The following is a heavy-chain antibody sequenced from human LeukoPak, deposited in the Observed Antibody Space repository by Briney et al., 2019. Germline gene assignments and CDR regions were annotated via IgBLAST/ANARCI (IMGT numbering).Heavy chain of an antibody. CDR2: ISANDGKT. D-gene: IGHD1-1*01. Sequence: REASVKVSCKASGFVFTSYGFTWVRQAPEQGLEWMGWISANDGKTHYSEKHQGRVTMSTDTVTSTAYMELRSLRSDDTAVYYCARELHVERDDYWGQGTLVTVSS. CDR1: GFVFTSYG. CDR3: ARELHVERDDY. V-gene: IGHV1-18*01. J-gene: IGHJ4*02.